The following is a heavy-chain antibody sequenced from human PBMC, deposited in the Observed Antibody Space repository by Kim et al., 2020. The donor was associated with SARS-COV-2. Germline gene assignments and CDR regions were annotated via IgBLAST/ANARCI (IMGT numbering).Heavy chain of an antibody. D-gene: IGHD3-10*01. CDR2: IYHSGST. CDR1: GYSISSGYY. CDR3: ARSEGYYGSGSYFDP. Sequence: SETLSLTCTVSGYSISSGYYWGWIRQPPGKGLEWMGSIYHSGSTYYNPSLKSRVTISVDTSKNQFSLKLSSVTAADTAVYYCARSEGYYGSGSYFDPWGQGTLVTVSS. J-gene: IGHJ5*02. V-gene: IGHV4-38-2*02.